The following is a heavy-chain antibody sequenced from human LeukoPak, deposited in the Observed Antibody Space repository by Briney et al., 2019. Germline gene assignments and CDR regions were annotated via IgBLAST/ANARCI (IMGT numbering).Heavy chain of an antibody. D-gene: IGHD2-15*01. CDR1: GYTFTSYG. Sequence: ASVKVSCKASGYTFTSYGISWVRQAPGKGLEWMGGFDPEDGETIYAQKFQGRVTMTEDTSTDTAYMELSSLRSEDTAVYYCATTPYFQHWGQGTLVTVSS. V-gene: IGHV1-24*01. CDR3: ATTPYFQH. J-gene: IGHJ1*01. CDR2: FDPEDGET.